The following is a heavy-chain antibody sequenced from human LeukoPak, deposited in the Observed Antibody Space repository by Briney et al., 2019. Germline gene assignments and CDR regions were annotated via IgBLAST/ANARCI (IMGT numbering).Heavy chain of an antibody. CDR1: GGSISSHY. D-gene: IGHD4-23*01. Sequence: SETLSLTCTVSGGSISSHYWNWIRQPPGKGLEWIGYIYYSGSTNYNPSLKSRVTTSVDTSKNQFSLKLSSVTAADTAVYYCARETTVVTPGRSDVFDIWGQGTMVTVSS. V-gene: IGHV4-59*11. CDR3: ARETTVVTPGRSDVFDI. CDR2: IYYSGST. J-gene: IGHJ3*02.